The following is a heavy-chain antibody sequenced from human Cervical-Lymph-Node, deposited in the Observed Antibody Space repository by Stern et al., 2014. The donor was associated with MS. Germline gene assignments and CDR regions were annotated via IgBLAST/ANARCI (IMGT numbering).Heavy chain of an antibody. CDR3: ARGGFSYGYDFFDY. CDR1: GYTFRGYY. J-gene: IGHJ4*02. CDR2: INPNSGVT. D-gene: IGHD5-18*01. Sequence: QVQLVQSGAEVREPGGSLKVSCKASGYTFRGYYIHWVRQAPGQGLEWMGRINPNSGVTNYAQDFQGRVTMTWDTSITTAYMELNRLKSDDTAVYFCARGGFSYGYDFFDYWGQGTLVTVSS. V-gene: IGHV1-2*06.